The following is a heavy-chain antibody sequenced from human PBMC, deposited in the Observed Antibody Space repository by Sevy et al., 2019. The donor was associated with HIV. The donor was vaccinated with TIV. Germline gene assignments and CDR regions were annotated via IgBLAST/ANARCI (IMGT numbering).Heavy chain of an antibody. CDR1: GYTFTTYA. CDR3: ARELIRGVTYGMDV. J-gene: IGHJ6*02. CDR2: ISAYSGNT. Sequence: ASVKVSCKASGYTFTTYAINWVRQAPGQGLEWLGWISAYSGNTHYAQKLQDRVTMTTDTSTTTAYMELRSLRFDDMAVYYCARELIRGVTYGMDVWGQGTTVTVSS. V-gene: IGHV1-18*03. D-gene: IGHD3-10*01.